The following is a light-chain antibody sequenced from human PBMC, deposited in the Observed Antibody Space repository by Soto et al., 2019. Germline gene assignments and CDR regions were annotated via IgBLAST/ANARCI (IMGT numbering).Light chain of an antibody. CDR3: QQTYSTPYT. J-gene: IGKJ2*01. CDR1: QRITTY. CDR2: TSG. Sequence: IQMTQSPSSLSASVGDRVTITCRASQRITTYLNWYQQKPGEAPKLLISTSGTLQRGVPSRFSGSGSGTDFTLTSTALRPEDVATYFCQQTYSTPYTFGQGTKLEIK. V-gene: IGKV1-39*01.